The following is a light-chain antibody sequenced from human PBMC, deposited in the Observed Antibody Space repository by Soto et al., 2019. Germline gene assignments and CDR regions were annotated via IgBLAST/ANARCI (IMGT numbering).Light chain of an antibody. Sequence: QSVLTQPPSASGTPGQKVTISCSGSSSNIGRNYVFWYQQVPGKAPKLLIYSNNQRPSGVPDRFSGSKSGTSASLAISGLRSEDEADYYCAAWDDRLRGVFGGGTMLTVL. V-gene: IGLV1-47*02. CDR3: AAWDDRLRGV. CDR1: SSNIGRNY. CDR2: SNN. J-gene: IGLJ3*02.